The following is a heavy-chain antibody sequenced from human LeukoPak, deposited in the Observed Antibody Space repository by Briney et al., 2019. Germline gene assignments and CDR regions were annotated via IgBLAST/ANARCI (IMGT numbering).Heavy chain of an antibody. D-gene: IGHD3-22*01. CDR2: ISGNGDST. V-gene: IGHV3-23*01. CDR3: AKTRYSFDSSGLDY. CDR1: RFTFSDYG. J-gene: IGHJ4*02. Sequence: GGSLRLSCAASRFTFSDYGMGWVRQPPGKGLEWVSSISGNGDSTYYADSAKGRFTITRDNSENTLYLQMNGLRAEDTAVYYCAKTRYSFDSSGLDYWGQGTLVTVSS.